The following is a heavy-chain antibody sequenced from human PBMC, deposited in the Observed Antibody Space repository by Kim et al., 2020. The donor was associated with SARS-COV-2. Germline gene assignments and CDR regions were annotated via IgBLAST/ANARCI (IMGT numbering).Heavy chain of an antibody. J-gene: IGHJ3*02. CDR2: ISDSGT. D-gene: IGHD6-19*01. Sequence: GGSLRLSCAASGFTLRNYAMSWVRQAPGKGLEWVSAISDSGTNYADSVRGRFTISRDNSENTLSLQMNNLRAEDTAVYYCAREVPRSGWAFDMWGQGTM. CDR3: AREVPRSGWAFDM. CDR1: GFTLRNYA. V-gene: IGHV3-23*01.